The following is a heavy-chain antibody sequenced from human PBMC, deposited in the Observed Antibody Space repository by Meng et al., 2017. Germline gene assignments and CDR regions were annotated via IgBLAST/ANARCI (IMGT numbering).Heavy chain of an antibody. J-gene: IGHJ5*02. D-gene: IGHD2-15*01. CDR2: IYYSGST. V-gene: IGHV4-61*01. CDR1: GGSVSSGSYY. CDR3: ARGLRCSGGSCYSSNWFDP. Sequence: QGPLQELGPGLVRPSEALSLTCTVSGGSVSSGSYYWSWIRQPPGKGLEWIGYIYYSGSTYYNPSLKSLVTISVDTSKNQFSLKLSSVTAADTAVYYCARGLRCSGGSCYSSNWFDPWGQGTLVTVSS.